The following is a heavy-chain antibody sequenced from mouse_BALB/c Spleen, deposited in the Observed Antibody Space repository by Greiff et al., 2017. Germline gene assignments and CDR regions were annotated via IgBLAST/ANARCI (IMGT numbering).Heavy chain of an antibody. J-gene: IGHJ1*01. CDR3: AREGEYYGSSPNWYFDV. Sequence: EVKLMESGPGLVKPSQTVSLTCTVTGISITTGNYRWSWIRQFPGTKLEWIGYIYYSGTITYNPSLTSRTTITRDTSKNQFFLEMNSLTAEDTATYYCAREGEYYGSSPNWYFDVWGAGTTVTVSS. V-gene: IGHV3-5*02. D-gene: IGHD1-1*01. CDR1: GISITTGNYR. CDR2: IYYSGTI.